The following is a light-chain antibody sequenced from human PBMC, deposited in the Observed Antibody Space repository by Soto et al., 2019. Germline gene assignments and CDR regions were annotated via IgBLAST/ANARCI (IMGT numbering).Light chain of an antibody. J-gene: IGKJ1*01. CDR3: QQYNLHSPAT. CDR2: DAS. CDR1: QNIGRW. Sequence: DIQMTQSPSSLSASMGDRVTITCRASQNIGRWLAWYQQKPGKAPKLMIYDASTLISGVPSRFSGSGSGTEFTLTISSLQPDDFTTYYCQQYNLHSPATFGQGTKVDI. V-gene: IGKV1-5*01.